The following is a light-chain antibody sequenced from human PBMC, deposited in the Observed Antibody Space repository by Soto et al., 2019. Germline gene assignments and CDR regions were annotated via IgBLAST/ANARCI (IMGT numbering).Light chain of an antibody. V-gene: IGLV1-47*01. J-gene: IGLJ3*02. CDR1: SSNVGSNY. CDR2: WDG. CDR3: AAWDDSLSGVV. Sequence: QSVLTQPPSAFGTPGQRVTISCSGSSSNVGSNYVYWYQQVPGTAPILLMHWDGQRPSGVPDRFSGSKSGTSASLAISGLRSEDEADYYCAAWDDSLSGVVFGGGTKVTVL.